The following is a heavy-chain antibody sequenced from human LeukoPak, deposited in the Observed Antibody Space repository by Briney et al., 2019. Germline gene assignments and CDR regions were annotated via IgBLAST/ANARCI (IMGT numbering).Heavy chain of an antibody. CDR3: ARGRHYYGSGSYYNHRRSRFDY. J-gene: IGHJ4*02. CDR1: GGSFTGYY. D-gene: IGHD3-10*01. CDR2: IDHSGST. Sequence: SETLSLTCAVYGGSFTGYYWSWIRQPPGKGLEWIGEIDHSGSTNYNPSLKSRVTISVDTSKNQFSLKLSSVTAADTAVYYCARGRHYYGSGSYYNHRRSRFDYWGQGTLVTVSS. V-gene: IGHV4-34*01.